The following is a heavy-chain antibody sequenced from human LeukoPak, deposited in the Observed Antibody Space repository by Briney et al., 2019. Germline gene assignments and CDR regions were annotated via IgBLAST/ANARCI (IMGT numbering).Heavy chain of an antibody. CDR1: GYTFNRYY. D-gene: IGHD3-16*01. J-gene: IGHJ4*01. CDR2: INPSVGST. Sequence: GSSVKVSCKPSGYTFNRYYMQWVRQAPRHRREGMGIINPSVGSTGYAQKFQGRVTMPNDTTPIKVYMELSSLRSEDTAVYYCVCGSGGYFDYWGQGTLVTVSS. CDR3: VCGSGGYFDY. V-gene: IGHV1-46*02.